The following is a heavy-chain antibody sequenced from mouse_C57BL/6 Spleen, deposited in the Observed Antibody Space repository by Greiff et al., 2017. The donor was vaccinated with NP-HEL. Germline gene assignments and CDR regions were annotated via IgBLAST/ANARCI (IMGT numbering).Heavy chain of an antibody. CDR1: GYTFTGYW. CDR2: LLPGSGST. V-gene: IGHV1-9*01. Sequence: QVQLQQSGAELMKPGASVKLSCKATGYTFTGYWLEWVQQRPGHGLEWIGELLPGSGSTNYNEKFKGKATFTADTSSNTAYMQLSSLTTEDSAIYYCARGTTVVDWYFDVWGTGTTVTVSS. CDR3: ARGTTVVDWYFDV. J-gene: IGHJ1*03. D-gene: IGHD1-1*01.